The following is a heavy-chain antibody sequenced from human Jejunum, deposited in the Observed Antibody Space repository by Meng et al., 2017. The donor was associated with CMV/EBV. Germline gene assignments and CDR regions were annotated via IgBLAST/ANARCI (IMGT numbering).Heavy chain of an antibody. J-gene: IGHJ4*02. CDR2: MFYSGST. CDR3: ARDPKASSWYHFDY. CDR1: GSIHSGEPY. D-gene: IGHD6-13*01. V-gene: IGHV4-30-4*08. Sequence: GSIHSGEPYWSWIRQPPGKGLEWIGYMFYSGSTYFNPSLKSRVTMALDTSKNQLSLRLSFVTVEDTAVYYCARDPKASSWYHFDYWGQGMLVTVSS.